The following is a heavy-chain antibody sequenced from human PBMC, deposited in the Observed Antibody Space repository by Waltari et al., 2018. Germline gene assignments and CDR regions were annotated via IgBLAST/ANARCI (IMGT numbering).Heavy chain of an antibody. V-gene: IGHV3-30*18. CDR2: ISYDGSKK. CDR1: GFTFRSFG. CDR3: AKDGFLEYLYSVFDS. J-gene: IGHJ4*02. D-gene: IGHD3-3*01. Sequence: QVQLVESGGGVVQPGRSLRLSCAASGFTFRSFGMHWVRQAPGKGLESVAVISYDGSKKYYADSGKGRFTISRDNSNDTLYLQMNTLRPEDTAVYYCAKDGFLEYLYSVFDSWGQGTLVSVSS.